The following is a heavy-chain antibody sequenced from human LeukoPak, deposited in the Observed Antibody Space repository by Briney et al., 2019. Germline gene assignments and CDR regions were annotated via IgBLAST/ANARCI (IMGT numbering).Heavy chain of an antibody. V-gene: IGHV4-59*08. D-gene: IGHD6-13*01. Sequence: KPSQTLSLTCPVSGRSTSNYYWSWIRHPPAKGLEWIGYIHSSGHPTSNPSLKTQVTISVDTSKSQFSLNLTSGAAADTAGYYCARHFSGAAAPLPFDYWGEGALVTVSS. CDR2: IHSSGHP. CDR1: GRSTSNYY. J-gene: IGHJ4*02. CDR3: ARHFSGAAAPLPFDY.